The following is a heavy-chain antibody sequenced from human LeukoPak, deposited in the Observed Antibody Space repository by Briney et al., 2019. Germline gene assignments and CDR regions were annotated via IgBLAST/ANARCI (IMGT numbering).Heavy chain of an antibody. Sequence: SVKVSCKASGGTFSSYAISWVRQAPGQGLEWMGGIIPIFGTANYAQKFQGRVTITADKSTRTAYMELSSLGSEDTAVYYCARVGWGRRGYFDYWGQGTLVTVSS. J-gene: IGHJ4*02. V-gene: IGHV1-69*06. CDR3: ARVGWGRRGYFDY. CDR2: IIPIFGTA. D-gene: IGHD6-19*01. CDR1: GGTFSSYA.